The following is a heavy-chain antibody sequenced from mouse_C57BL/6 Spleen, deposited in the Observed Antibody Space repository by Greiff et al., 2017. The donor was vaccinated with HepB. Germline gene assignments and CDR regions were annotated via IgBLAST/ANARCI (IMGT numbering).Heavy chain of an antibody. V-gene: IGHV5-16*01. Sequence: EVQVVESEGGLVQPGSSMKLSCTASGFTFSDYYMAWVRQVPEKGLEWVANINYDGSSTYYLDSLKSRFIISRDNAKNILYLQMSSLKSEDTATYYCARVGPYYGSSYDWYFDVWGTGTTVTVSS. CDR2: INYDGSST. D-gene: IGHD1-1*01. CDR3: ARVGPYYGSSYDWYFDV. J-gene: IGHJ1*03. CDR1: GFTFSDYY.